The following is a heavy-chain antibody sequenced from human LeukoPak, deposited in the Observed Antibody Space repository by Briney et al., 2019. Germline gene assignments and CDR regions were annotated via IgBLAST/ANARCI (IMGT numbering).Heavy chain of an antibody. CDR2: ISDCGDYT. CDR3: AKDTSIGKYCTNGVCSPFDY. D-gene: IGHD2-8*01. Sequence: GGSLTLSCAGSGFTFSSYAMSWVPQAPGQALEWVSDISDCGDYTSYADSVRGRFTISRDNSWNTLYLQMISLRPEDTAVYYCAKDTSIGKYCTNGVCSPFDYWGQGTLVTVSS. CDR1: GFTFSSYA. V-gene: IGHV3-23*01. J-gene: IGHJ4*02.